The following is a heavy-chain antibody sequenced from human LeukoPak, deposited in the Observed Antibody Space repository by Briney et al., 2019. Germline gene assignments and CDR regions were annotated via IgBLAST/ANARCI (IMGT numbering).Heavy chain of an antibody. V-gene: IGHV3-53*01. CDR2: IYSGGST. J-gene: IGHJ4*02. CDR1: GLNVKSQY. CDR3: ARDTLSSGNNYLVY. D-gene: IGHD4-23*01. Sequence: PGGSLKPPRAASGLNVKSQYMGLGRQAPGKGLEWVSVIYSGGSTYYADSVKGRFTISRDNSKNTLYLQMNRLRAEETAVYYCARDTLSSGNNYLVYWGQGTLVTVSS.